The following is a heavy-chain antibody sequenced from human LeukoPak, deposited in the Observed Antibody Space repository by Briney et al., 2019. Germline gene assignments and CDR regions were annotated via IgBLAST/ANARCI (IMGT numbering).Heavy chain of an antibody. V-gene: IGHV3-64D*06. D-gene: IGHD5-24*01. CDR3: AKGRRDGYTFFDY. J-gene: IGHJ4*02. Sequence: RGSLGLSCSASGFTFSSYAMHWVRQAPGKGLVYVSTISSNGDSTYYADSVKGRFTISRDNSKNTLYLQMSSLRAEDTAVYYCAKGRRDGYTFFDYWGQGTLVTVSS. CDR2: ISSNGDST. CDR1: GFTFSSYA.